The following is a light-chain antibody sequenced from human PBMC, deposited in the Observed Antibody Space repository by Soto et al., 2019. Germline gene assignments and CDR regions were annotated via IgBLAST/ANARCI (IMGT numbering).Light chain of an antibody. CDR3: SSYTTSSTYV. Sequence: QAVVTQPASVSGSPGQSITISCTGTSSDVGAYNYVSWYQQHPGKDPKLMIYDVSNRPSGVSNRFSGSKSGNTASLTISGLQAEDEADYYCSSYTTSSTYVFGTGTKLTVL. CDR2: DVS. CDR1: SSDVGAYNY. V-gene: IGLV2-14*01. J-gene: IGLJ1*01.